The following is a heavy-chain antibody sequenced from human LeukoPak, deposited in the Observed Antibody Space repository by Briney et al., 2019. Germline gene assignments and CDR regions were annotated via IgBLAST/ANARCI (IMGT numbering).Heavy chain of an antibody. CDR3: AKVSRFAVVPAAMLEY. J-gene: IGHJ4*02. Sequence: GGSLRLSCAASGFTFRSYAMSWVRQAPGKGLEWVSAISGSGDITYYADSVKGRFTMSRDNFKNTLYLQMNSLRAEDTAVYYCAKVSRFAVVPAAMLEYCGQGIQVTVSS. CDR2: ISGSGDIT. D-gene: IGHD2-2*01. CDR1: GFTFRSYA. V-gene: IGHV3-23*01.